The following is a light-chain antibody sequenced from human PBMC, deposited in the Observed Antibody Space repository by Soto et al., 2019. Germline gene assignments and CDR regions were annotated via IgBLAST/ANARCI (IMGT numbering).Light chain of an antibody. CDR1: SSDVGVYNL. J-gene: IGLJ2*01. CDR2: DVT. CDR3: CSYAGNYTVI. V-gene: IGLV2-11*01. Sequence: QSALTQPRSVSGSPGQSVTISCTGTSSDVGVYNLVSWYQQHPGRAPKFLIYDVTERPSGVPDRFSGSKSGNTASLTISGLRPEDEADYYCCSYAGNYTVIFGGGTKVTVL.